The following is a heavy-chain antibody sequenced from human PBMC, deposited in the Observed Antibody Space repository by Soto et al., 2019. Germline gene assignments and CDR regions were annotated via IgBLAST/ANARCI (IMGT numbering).Heavy chain of an antibody. CDR3: VKDWDGADCSGGSCLGY. J-gene: IGHJ4*02. Sequence: GSLRLSCAASGXTFSNHAMSWVRQAPGKGLEWVSTICGSDGRTYYADSVKGRFTISRDNSKNTLDLQMNNLRVEETAKYYSVKDWDGADCSGGSCLGYWGQGTLVTVSS. V-gene: IGHV3-23*01. CDR2: ICGSDGRT. D-gene: IGHD2-15*01. CDR1: GXTFSNHA.